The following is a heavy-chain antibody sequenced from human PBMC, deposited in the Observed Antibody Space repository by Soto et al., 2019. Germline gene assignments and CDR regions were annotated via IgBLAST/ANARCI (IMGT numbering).Heavy chain of an antibody. CDR1: VYSISSGYY. CDR2: IYHSGST. V-gene: IGHV4-38-2*01. Sequence: PSETLSLTCAVSVYSISSGYYWGWIRQPPGKGPEWIASIYHSGSTYYEPSLKSRVTISVDTSKNQFSLRLSSVTAADSAVYYCTRNGGSLGPDFDYWGRGTLVTVSS. J-gene: IGHJ4*02. D-gene: IGHD1-26*01. CDR3: TRNGGSLGPDFDY.